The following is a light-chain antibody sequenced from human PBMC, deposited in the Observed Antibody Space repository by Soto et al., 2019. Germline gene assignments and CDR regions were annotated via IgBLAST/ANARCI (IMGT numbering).Light chain of an antibody. Sequence: QSVLTQPPSVSGAPGQRVTISCTGSSSNIGAGYDVHWYQQLPGTAPKLLIYGNSNRPSGVPDPFSGSKSGTSASLAITGRQAEDEADYYCQSYDSSLSGSNYVFGTGTKVTVL. J-gene: IGLJ1*01. CDR2: GNS. CDR3: QSYDSSLSGSNYV. V-gene: IGLV1-40*01. CDR1: SSNIGAGYD.